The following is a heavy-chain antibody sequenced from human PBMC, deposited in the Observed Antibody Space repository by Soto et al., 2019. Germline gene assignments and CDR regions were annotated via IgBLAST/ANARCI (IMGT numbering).Heavy chain of an antibody. D-gene: IGHD6-19*01. Sequence: PGGPLRLSCSASGFTFTSYAMHWVRQAPGKGLEFVSAISSYGADTYYADSVKGRFAISRDNSKNTLYLQMSSLRAEDTALYYCVKEGYMRSDWYGQFDYWGQGALVTVSS. J-gene: IGHJ4*02. CDR3: VKEGYMRSDWYGQFDY. CDR2: ISSYGADT. V-gene: IGHV3-64D*06. CDR1: GFTFTSYA.